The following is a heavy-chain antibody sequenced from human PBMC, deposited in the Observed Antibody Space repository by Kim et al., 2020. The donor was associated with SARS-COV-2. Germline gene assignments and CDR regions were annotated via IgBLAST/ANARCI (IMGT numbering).Heavy chain of an antibody. D-gene: IGHD3-10*01. V-gene: IGHV3-23*01. Sequence: GGSLRLSCAASGFTFSSYAMSWVRQAPGKGLEWVSAISGSGGSTYYADSVKGRFTISRDNSKNTLYLQMNSLRAEDTAVYYCAKGKAVLLWFGEVGMDVWGQGTTVTVSS. J-gene: IGHJ6*02. CDR1: GFTFSSYA. CDR3: AKGKAVLLWFGEVGMDV. CDR2: ISGSGGST.